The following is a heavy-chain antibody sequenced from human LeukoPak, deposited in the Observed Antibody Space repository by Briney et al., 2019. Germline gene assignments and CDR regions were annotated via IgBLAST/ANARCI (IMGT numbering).Heavy chain of an antibody. D-gene: IGHD2-15*01. CDR2: IIPIFGTA. CDR1: GGTFSSYA. Sequence: ASVKVSFEASGGTFSSYAISWVRQAPGQGLEWMGGIIPIFGTANYAQKFQGRVTITADESTSTAYMELSSLRSEDTAVYYCARDRCSGGSCYSVLVYWGQGTLVTVSS. CDR3: ARDRCSGGSCYSVLVY. J-gene: IGHJ4*02. V-gene: IGHV1-69*01.